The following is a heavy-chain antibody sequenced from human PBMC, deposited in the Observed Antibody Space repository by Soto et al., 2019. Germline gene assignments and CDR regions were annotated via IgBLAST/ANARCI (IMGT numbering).Heavy chain of an antibody. D-gene: IGHD3-3*01. CDR1: GGTFSSYA. CDR3: ARGIASNYYSYGMDV. Sequence: SVKVSCKASGGTFSSYAISWVRQAPGQGLEWMGGIIPIFGTANYAQKFQGRVTITADESTSTAYMELSSLRSEDTAVYYCARGIASNYYSYGMDVWGQGTTVTVSS. V-gene: IGHV1-69*13. J-gene: IGHJ6*02. CDR2: IIPIFGTA.